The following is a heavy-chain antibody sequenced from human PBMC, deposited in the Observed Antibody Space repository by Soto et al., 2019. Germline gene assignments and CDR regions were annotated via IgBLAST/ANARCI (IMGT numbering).Heavy chain of an antibody. V-gene: IGHV4-59*08. CDR2: IHYSGST. Sequence: PSETLSLTCTVSGDSISSYYWSWIRQPPGKGLERIGYIHYSGSTNYNPSLKSRVTISVNTSKNQFFLRLSSVTAADTAVYYCAKGGSSRFDPWGQG. CDR1: GDSISSYY. D-gene: IGHD1-26*01. CDR3: AKGGSSRFDP. J-gene: IGHJ5*02.